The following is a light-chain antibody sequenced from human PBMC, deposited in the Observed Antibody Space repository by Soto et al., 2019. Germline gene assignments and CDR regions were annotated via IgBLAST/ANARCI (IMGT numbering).Light chain of an antibody. V-gene: IGKV3-20*01. Sequence: ENVLTQSPGTLSLSPGERTTLSCRASESIHSAYLAWYQQKPGQAPRRLIYSTSSRASGIPDRLSGSGSGRDFTLTISRLEPEEFAVYYGEQYDSSLWKFGQGTKVVIK. J-gene: IGKJ1*01. CDR2: STS. CDR3: EQYDSSLWK. CDR1: ESIHSAY.